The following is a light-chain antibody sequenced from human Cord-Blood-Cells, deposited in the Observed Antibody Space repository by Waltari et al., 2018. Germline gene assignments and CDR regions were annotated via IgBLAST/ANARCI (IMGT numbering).Light chain of an antibody. CDR2: ASS. Sequence: DIQMTQSPSSVSASVGDRVTITCRASQGISSWLAWYQRKPGKAPKLLIYASSSLQSWVPSRFRGSGSGTDFTLTNSSLQPEDVATYYCQQANSFPFTFGPGTKVDIK. J-gene: IGKJ3*01. V-gene: IGKV1-12*01. CDR1: QGISSW. CDR3: QQANSFPFT.